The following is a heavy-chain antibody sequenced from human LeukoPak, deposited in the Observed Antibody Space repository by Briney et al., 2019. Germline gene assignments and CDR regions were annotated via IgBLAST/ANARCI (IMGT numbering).Heavy chain of an antibody. Sequence: SETLSLTCAVYGGSFSGYYWSWIRQPPGKGLEWIGEINHSGSTNYNPSLKSRVTISVDTSRNQFSLKLSSVTAADTAVYYCARGDIDSSGYYPRVIDYWGQGTLVTVSS. J-gene: IGHJ4*02. CDR2: INHSGST. V-gene: IGHV4-34*01. D-gene: IGHD3-22*01. CDR3: ARGDIDSSGYYPRVIDY. CDR1: GGSFSGYY.